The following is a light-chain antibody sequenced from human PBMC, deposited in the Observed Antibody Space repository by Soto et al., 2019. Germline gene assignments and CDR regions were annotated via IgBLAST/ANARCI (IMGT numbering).Light chain of an antibody. CDR3: QQYATRPWT. CDR2: DAS. CDR1: QSVSGSY. V-gene: IGKV3-20*01. Sequence: EIVLTQSPGTLSLSPGERATLSCRARQSVSGSYLAWYQQKPGQSPRLLIYDASSRATGIPDRFSSSGSGTDFTLTISRLEPEDFAVYYCQQYATRPWTFGQGTKVESK. J-gene: IGKJ1*01.